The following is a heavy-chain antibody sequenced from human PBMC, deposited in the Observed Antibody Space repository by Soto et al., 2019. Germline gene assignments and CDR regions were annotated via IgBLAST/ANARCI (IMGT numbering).Heavy chain of an antibody. J-gene: IGHJ6*02. V-gene: IGHV4-59*01. CDR3: ARLRRDGYNFIRNYYYYGMDV. D-gene: IGHD1-1*01. Sequence: TLSLTCTVSGGSISSYYWSWIRQPQGKGLEWNGYIYYSGSTNYNPSLKSRVTISVDTSKNQFSLKLSSVTAADTAVYYCARLRRDGYNFIRNYYYYGMDVWGQGTTVTVSS. CDR2: IYYSGST. CDR1: GGSISSYY.